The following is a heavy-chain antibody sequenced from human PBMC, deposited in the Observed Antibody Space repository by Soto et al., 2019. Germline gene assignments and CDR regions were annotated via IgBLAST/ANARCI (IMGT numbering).Heavy chain of an antibody. J-gene: IGHJ4*02. Sequence: QVQLVQSGAEVRKPGASVKVACKASGYTFTTYGISWVRRAPGQGLEWMGWISAHDGNTNYAHKFQGRVSMTIDTSTTTAYMELRSLRSADTAVYYCARDYTGGQWLVRYFEYWGQGTLVTVSS. CDR1: GYTFTTYG. V-gene: IGHV1-18*01. D-gene: IGHD6-19*01. CDR2: ISAHDGNT. CDR3: ARDYTGGQWLVRYFEY.